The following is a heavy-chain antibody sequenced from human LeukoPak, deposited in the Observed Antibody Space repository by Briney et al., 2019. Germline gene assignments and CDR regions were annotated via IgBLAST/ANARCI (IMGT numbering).Heavy chain of an antibody. V-gene: IGHV2-5*02. Sequence: SGPALVNPTQTLTLTCTFSGFSLITSGVGVGWIRQSPGKALEWVAIIYWDNDKRYSPYLRNRLTIANDTSNNQVVLVMTNMDPVDTATYFCAHIMITYGGVLRDDAFDVWGPGTVVTVSP. J-gene: IGHJ3*01. CDR3: AHIMITYGGVLRDDAFDV. CDR1: GFSLITSGVG. D-gene: IGHD3-16*01. CDR2: IYWDNDK.